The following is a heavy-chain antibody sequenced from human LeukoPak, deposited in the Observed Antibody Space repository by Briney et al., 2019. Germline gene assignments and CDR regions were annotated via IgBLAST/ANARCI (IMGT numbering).Heavy chain of an antibody. CDR1: GGSISSSGYY. CDR2: IYYSGST. CDR3: ARIGPILGAAWVDY. Sequence: SETLSLTCTVSGGSISSSGYYWGWIRQPPGKGLEWIGNIYYSGSTYYNPSLKSRVTMSVDTSKNQFSLRLSSVTAVDTAVYYCARIGPILGAAWVDYWGQGTLVSVSS. J-gene: IGHJ4*02. V-gene: IGHV4-39*07. D-gene: IGHD3-3*02.